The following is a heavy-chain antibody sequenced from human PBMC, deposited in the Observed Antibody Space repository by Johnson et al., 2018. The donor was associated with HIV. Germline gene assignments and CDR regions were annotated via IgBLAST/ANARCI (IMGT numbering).Heavy chain of an antibody. CDR2: ISVSGGYT. CDR3: ARWRYYDSGSDLDDAFDI. J-gene: IGHJ3*02. V-gene: IGHV3-23*04. D-gene: IGHD3-10*01. Sequence: VQLVESGGGLVQPGGSLRLSCEVSGFTFSNFAMSWVRQAPGKGLEWVSAISVSGGYTYDADSVKGRFTISRDNSKNTLYLHMNSLRAEDTAVYYCARWRYYDSGSDLDDAFDIWGQGTLVTVSS. CDR1: GFTFSNFA.